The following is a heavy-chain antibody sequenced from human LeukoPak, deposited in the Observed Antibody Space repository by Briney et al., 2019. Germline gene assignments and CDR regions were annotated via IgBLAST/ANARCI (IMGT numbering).Heavy chain of an antibody. J-gene: IGHJ4*02. D-gene: IGHD2-2*01. CDR1: GGTFSSYA. V-gene: IGHV1-69*04. CDR3: ARVGCSSTSCYLYYFDY. Sequence: GASVKVSCKASGGTFSSYAISWVRQAPGQGLEWMGRIIPILGIANYAQKFQGRVTITADKSTSTAYMELSSLRSEDTAVYYCARVGCSSTSCYLYYFDYWGQGTLVTVSS. CDR2: IIPILGIA.